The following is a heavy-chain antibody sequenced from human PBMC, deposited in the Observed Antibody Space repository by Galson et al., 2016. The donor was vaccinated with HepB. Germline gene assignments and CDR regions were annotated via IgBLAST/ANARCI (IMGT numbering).Heavy chain of an antibody. CDR3: ARVPGRVMGPEAFDP. V-gene: IGHV1-24*01. D-gene: IGHD3-10*01. Sequence: SVKVSCKVSGYSLSELSIHWVRQAPGKGLEWMGGFDPEEDKSVYAQKFQGRVSMTEDTSTDTAYMELSSLRSEDTAVYYCARVPGRVMGPEAFDPWGQGTLVIVSS. CDR2: FDPEEDKS. J-gene: IGHJ5*02. CDR1: GYSLSELS.